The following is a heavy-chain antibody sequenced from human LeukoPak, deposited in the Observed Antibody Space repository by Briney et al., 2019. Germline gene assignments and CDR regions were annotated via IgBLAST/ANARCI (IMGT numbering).Heavy chain of an antibody. D-gene: IGHD3-10*01. V-gene: IGHV3-21*01. CDR3: ATTRGYFDD. Sequence: GGSLRLSCAASGFTFSSYEMNWVRQAPGKGLEWVSSVSSGSSYIYYADSVKGRFTISRDNAKNSLYLQMNSLRAEDTAVYYCATTRGYFDDWGQGTLVTVSS. CDR1: GFTFSSYE. J-gene: IGHJ4*02. CDR2: VSSGSSYI.